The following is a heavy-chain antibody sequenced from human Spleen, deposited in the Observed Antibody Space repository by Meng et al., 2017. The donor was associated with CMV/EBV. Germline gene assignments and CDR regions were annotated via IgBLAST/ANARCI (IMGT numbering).Heavy chain of an antibody. CDR2: IYWNDDK. J-gene: IGHJ6*02. D-gene: IGHD3-10*01. CDR3: AHMGNMVRGVIIKGARYYYGMDV. CDR1: GFSLSTSGVG. Sequence: SGPTLVKPTQTLTLTCTFSGFSLSTSGVGVGWIRQPPGKALEWLALIYWNDDKRYSPSLKSRLTITKDTSKNQVVLTMTNTDPVDTATYYCAHMGNMVRGVIIKGARYYYGMDVWGQGTTVTVSS. V-gene: IGHV2-5*01.